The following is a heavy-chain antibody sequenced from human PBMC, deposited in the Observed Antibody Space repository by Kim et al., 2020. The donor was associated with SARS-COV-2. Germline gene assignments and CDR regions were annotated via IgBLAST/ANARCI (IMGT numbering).Heavy chain of an antibody. V-gene: IGHV1-18*04. CDR3: ARVPRGRGSKDAFDI. J-gene: IGHJ3*02. Sequence: ASVKVSCKASGYTFTSYGISWVRQAPGQGLEWMGWISAYNGNTNYAQKLQGRVTMTTDTSTSTAYMELRSLRSDDTAVYYCARVPRGRGSKDAFDIWGQGTMVTVSS. CDR1: GYTFTSYG. CDR2: ISAYNGNT. D-gene: IGHD2-15*01.